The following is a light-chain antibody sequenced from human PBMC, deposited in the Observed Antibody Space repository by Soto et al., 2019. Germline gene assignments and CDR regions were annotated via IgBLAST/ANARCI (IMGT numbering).Light chain of an antibody. V-gene: IGKV3-20*01. Sequence: EIVLTQSPGTLSLSPGERATLSCRASQSVSSSYLAWYQQKPGQAPRLLIYGASSRATGIPDRVSGSGSGTDFTLTSSRLEPEDFAVYYCQQDGSSRTCGQGTKVEIK. CDR1: QSVSSSY. CDR3: QQDGSSRT. J-gene: IGKJ1*01. CDR2: GAS.